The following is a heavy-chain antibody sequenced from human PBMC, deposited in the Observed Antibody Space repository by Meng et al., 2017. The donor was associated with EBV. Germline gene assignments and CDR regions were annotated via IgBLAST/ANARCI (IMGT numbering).Heavy chain of an antibody. D-gene: IGHD1-26*01. Sequence: EVQLLEAGGGLVQPGGSLGLSCAASGFSFSNYAMGWVRQAPGKGLEWVSGISATSVDTYYADSVKGRFAISRDNSKNTVTLHMNILRAEDTAIYYCNSGSHSPLDSWGQGTLVTVSS. V-gene: IGHV3-23*01. CDR2: ISATSVDT. J-gene: IGHJ4*02. CDR1: GFSFSNYA. CDR3: NSGSHSPLDS.